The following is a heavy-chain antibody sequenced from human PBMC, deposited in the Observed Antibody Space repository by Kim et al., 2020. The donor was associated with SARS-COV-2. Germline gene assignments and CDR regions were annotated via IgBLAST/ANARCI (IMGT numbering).Heavy chain of an antibody. D-gene: IGHD2-8*02. CDR2: GSEK. Sequence: GSEKYYVDSVKGRFTISRDNAKNSLYLQMNSLRAEDTAVYYCACTGAFDMWGQGTKVTVSS. V-gene: IGHV3-7*03. CDR3: ACTGAFDM. J-gene: IGHJ3*02.